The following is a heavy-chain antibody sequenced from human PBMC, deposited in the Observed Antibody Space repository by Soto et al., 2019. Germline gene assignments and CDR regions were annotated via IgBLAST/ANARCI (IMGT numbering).Heavy chain of an antibody. V-gene: IGHV4-59*01. CDR2: IYYSGST. CDR3: ARPHGGSSGWDNWFDP. CDR1: GASISRFY. D-gene: IGHD6-25*01. Sequence: SETLSLTCTVSGASISRFYWSWIRQSPGKGLEWIGYIYYSGSTNYNPSLKSRVTISVDTSKNQFSLKLSSVTAADAAVYYCARPHGGSSGWDNWFDPWGQGTLVTVSS. J-gene: IGHJ5*02.